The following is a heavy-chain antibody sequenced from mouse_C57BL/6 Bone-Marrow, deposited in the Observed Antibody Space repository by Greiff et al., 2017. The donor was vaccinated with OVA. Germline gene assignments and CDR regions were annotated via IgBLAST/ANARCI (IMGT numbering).Heavy chain of an antibody. CDR2: IHPNSGST. V-gene: IGHV1-64*01. CDR1: GYTFTSYW. Sequence: VQLQQSGAELVKPGASVKLSCKASGYTFTSYWMHWVKQRPGQGLEWIGMIHPNSGSTNYNEKFKSKATLTVDKSSSTAYMQLSSLTSEDSAVYYCARDVDGSPWLAWGQGTLVTVSA. CDR3: ARDVDGSPWLA. J-gene: IGHJ3*01. D-gene: IGHD2-3*01.